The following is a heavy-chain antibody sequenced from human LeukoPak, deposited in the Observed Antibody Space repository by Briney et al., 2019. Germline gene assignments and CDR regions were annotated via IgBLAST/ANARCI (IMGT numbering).Heavy chain of an antibody. CDR3: VTRYSVWPK. J-gene: IGHJ4*02. D-gene: IGHD5/OR15-5a*01. CDR2: IYHSGST. CDR1: GGSITGSDW. Sequence: PSGTLSLTCAVSGGSITGSDWCWWTWVRQPPGKGLEWIGEIYHSGSTNYNPSLKSRVTISLDKSKNQFSLTLTSVTAADTAMYYCVTRYSVWPKWGPGTLVTVSS. V-gene: IGHV4-4*02.